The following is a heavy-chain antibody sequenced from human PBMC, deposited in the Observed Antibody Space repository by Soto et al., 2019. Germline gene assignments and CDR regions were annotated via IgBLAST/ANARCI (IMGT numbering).Heavy chain of an antibody. V-gene: IGHV1-24*01. J-gene: IGHJ6*02. D-gene: IGHD1-26*01. CDR3: ATDTGDGIVGATRYYYYYGMDV. CDR1: GYTLTELS. CDR2: FDPEDGET. Sequence: EASVKVSCKVSGYTLTELSMHWVRQAPGKGLEWMGGFDPEDGETIYAQKFQGRVTMTEDTSTDTAYMELSSLRSEDTAVYYCATDTGDGIVGATRYYYYYGMDVWGQGTTVTVSS.